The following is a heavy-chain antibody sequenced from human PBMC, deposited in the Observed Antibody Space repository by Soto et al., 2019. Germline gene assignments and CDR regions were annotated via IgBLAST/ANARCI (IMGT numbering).Heavy chain of an antibody. Sequence: EVQLLESGGGLVQPGGSLRLSCAASGFTFSSYAMSWVRQAPGKGLEWVSGISGSGGSTYYADYVKGRVTISRDNSKNTLYLQMNSLRAEDTAVYYCAKESRDSSGWYGDYWGQGTLVTVSS. CDR3: AKESRDSSGWYGDY. D-gene: IGHD6-19*01. CDR2: ISGSGGST. V-gene: IGHV3-23*01. J-gene: IGHJ4*02. CDR1: GFTFSSYA.